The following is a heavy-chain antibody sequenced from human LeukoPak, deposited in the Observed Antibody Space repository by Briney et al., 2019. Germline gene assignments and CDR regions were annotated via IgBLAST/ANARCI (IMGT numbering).Heavy chain of an antibody. Sequence: SETLSLTCTVSGGSISSSSYYWGWIRQPPGKGLEWIGSIYYSGSTYYNPSLKSRVTISVETSKNQFSLRLRSMTAADTAVYYCARSYQISSIDWFDPWGQGTLVTVSS. D-gene: IGHD3-16*02. CDR2: IYYSGST. J-gene: IGHJ5*02. CDR1: GGSISSSSYY. CDR3: ARSYQISSIDWFDP. V-gene: IGHV4-39*01.